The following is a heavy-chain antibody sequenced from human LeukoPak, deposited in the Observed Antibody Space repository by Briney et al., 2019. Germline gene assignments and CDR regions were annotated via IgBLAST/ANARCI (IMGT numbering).Heavy chain of an antibody. V-gene: IGHV3-9*01. CDR3: ARTRVGDFDN. D-gene: IGHD3-16*01. CDR1: GFIFDDYA. Sequence: GGSLRLSCAASGFIFDDYAMHWIRQAPGKGLERVAGITWNSARIGYADSVQGRATISRDNAKKSLYLEINNLRAEDTAFYYCARTRVGDFDNWGQGTLVTVSS. J-gene: IGHJ4*02. CDR2: ITWNSARI.